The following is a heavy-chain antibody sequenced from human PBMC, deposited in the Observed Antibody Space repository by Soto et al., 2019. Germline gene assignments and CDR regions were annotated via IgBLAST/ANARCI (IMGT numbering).Heavy chain of an antibody. V-gene: IGHV3-7*01. Sequence: EVQLVETGGDLVQPGESLRLSCAASVFAFGRSWMGWVRQAPEKGLEWVAIVNEDGSVKLYMDSVEGRFTISRYNAKNSLYLQMNRLIVDDPSTYNCVRDPAFGAVDYWGQGTLVNVYS. CDR2: VNEDGSVK. J-gene: IGHJ4*02. CDR3: VRDPAFGAVDY. CDR1: VFAFGRSW. D-gene: IGHD3-10*01.